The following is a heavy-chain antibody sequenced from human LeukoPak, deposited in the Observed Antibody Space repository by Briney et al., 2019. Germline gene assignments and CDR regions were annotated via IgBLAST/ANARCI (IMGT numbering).Heavy chain of an antibody. CDR3: AREDPQTTVPEGMDV. V-gene: IGHV4-59*01. CDR2: IHYSGKA. D-gene: IGHD4-17*01. J-gene: IGHJ6*02. CDR1: GGSISGNF. Sequence: SETLSLTCTVSGGSISGNFWTWTRQPPGKGLEWIGQIHYSGKADYNPSLRSRITISVDTSKNQMFLKVSSVTAADTAVYYCAREDPQTTVPEGMDVWGHGTTVIVSS.